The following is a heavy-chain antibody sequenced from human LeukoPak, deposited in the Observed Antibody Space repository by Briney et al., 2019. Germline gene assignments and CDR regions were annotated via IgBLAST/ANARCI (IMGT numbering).Heavy chain of an antibody. J-gene: IGHJ4*02. D-gene: IGHD1-26*01. CDR1: RFTFSSYA. CDR3: ARDSRSGSYYGDFDC. CDR2: ISGSGGTT. V-gene: IGHV3-23*01. Sequence: PGGSLRLSCAASRFTFSSYAMSWVRQAPGKGLEWVSAISGSGGTTYYADSVKGRFTISRDNSKNTLYLQMNSLRAEDTAVYYCARDSRSGSYYGDFDCWGQGTLVTVSS.